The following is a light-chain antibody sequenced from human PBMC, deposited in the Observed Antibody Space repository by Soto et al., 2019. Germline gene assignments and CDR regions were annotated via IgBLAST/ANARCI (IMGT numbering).Light chain of an antibody. V-gene: IGKV3-20*01. Sequence: EIVLTQSPGTLSLSPGETATLSCRASQSFSSNYLAWYQHKPGQAPRLLIYGASSRATGIPDRFSGSGSRTDFSLTISRLEPEDFAVYYCQQYGSSPPYTFGQGTKLEIK. J-gene: IGKJ2*01. CDR1: QSFSSNY. CDR2: GAS. CDR3: QQYGSSPPYT.